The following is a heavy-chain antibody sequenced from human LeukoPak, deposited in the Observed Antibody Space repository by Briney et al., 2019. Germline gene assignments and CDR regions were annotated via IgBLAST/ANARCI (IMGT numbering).Heavy chain of an antibody. CDR2: INHSGST. J-gene: IGHJ4*02. D-gene: IGHD2-15*01. CDR1: GGSFSGYY. V-gene: IGHV4-34*01. Sequence: SETLSLTCAVYGGSFSGYYWSWIRQPPGKGLEWIGEINHSGSTNYNPSLKSRVTISVDTSKNQFSLKLSSVTAADTAVYYCARVPFRCCSGGSCYSFDYWGQGTLVTVSS. CDR3: ARVPFRCCSGGSCYSFDY.